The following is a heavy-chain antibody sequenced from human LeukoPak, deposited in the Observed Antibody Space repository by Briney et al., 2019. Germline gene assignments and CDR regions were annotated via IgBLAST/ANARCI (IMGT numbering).Heavy chain of an antibody. D-gene: IGHD2/OR15-2a*01. CDR3: AKDPFDEDYFDY. CDR1: GFTFSSYG. CDR2: IWYDGSNK. V-gene: IGHV3-30*02. Sequence: GGSLRLSCAASGFTFSSYGMHWVRQAPGKGLEWVAVIWYDGSNKYYADSVKGRFTISRDNSKNTLYLQMNSLRAEDTAVYYCAKDPFDEDYFDYWGQGTLVTVSS. J-gene: IGHJ4*02.